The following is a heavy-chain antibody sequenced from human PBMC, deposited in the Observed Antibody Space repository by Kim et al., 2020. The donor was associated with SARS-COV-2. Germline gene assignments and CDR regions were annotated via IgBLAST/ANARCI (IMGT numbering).Heavy chain of an antibody. CDR2: IYYSGST. J-gene: IGHJ4*01. Sequence: SETLSLTCTVSGGSISSYYWSWIRQPPGKGLEWIGYIYYSGSTNYNPSLKSRVTISVDTSKNQFSLKLSSVTAADTAVYYCARSHSSSWYGTYYFDYWG. CDR1: GGSISSYY. CDR3: ARSHSSSWYGTYYFDY. V-gene: IGHV4-59*01. D-gene: IGHD6-13*01.